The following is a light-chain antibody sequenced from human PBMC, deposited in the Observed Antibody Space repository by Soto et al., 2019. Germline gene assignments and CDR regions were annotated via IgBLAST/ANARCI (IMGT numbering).Light chain of an antibody. Sequence: DIQMTQSPSSLSASVGDRVTITCRASQFINIYLTWYQQKPGKPPRLLIYGATTLESGVPSRFSGSGSGTDFTLTISSLQPEDFATYYCQQTYGIRPVTFGQGTKVDMK. V-gene: IGKV1-39*01. CDR3: QQTYGIRPVT. CDR2: GAT. J-gene: IGKJ1*01. CDR1: QFINIY.